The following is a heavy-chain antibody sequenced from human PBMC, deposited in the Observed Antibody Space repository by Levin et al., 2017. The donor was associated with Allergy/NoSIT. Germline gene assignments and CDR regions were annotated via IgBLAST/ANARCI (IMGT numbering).Heavy chain of an antibody. CDR3: VSGFGTA. V-gene: IGHV3-30*02. Sequence: GESLKISCAASGFTFSSYDMHWVRQGQDKGLEWVALIRFDGSSRYYADSVKGRFTISRDNSKNTVYFQMDSLRVEDTAIYYCVSGFGTAWGQGTLVTVSS. CDR2: IRFDGSSR. J-gene: IGHJ5*02. D-gene: IGHD1-1*01. CDR1: GFTFSSYD.